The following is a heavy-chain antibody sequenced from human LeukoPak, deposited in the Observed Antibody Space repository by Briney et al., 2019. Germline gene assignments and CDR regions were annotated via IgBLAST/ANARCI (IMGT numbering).Heavy chain of an antibody. CDR3: AREKVGDAFDI. V-gene: IGHV4-34*09. Sequence: SETLSLTCAVYGGSFSGYYWSWIRQPPGKGLEWIGYIYYSGSTYYNPSLKSRVTISVDTSKNQFSLKLSSVTAADTAVYYCAREKVGDAFDIWGQGTMVTVSS. J-gene: IGHJ3*02. CDR1: GGSFSGYY. CDR2: IYYSGST.